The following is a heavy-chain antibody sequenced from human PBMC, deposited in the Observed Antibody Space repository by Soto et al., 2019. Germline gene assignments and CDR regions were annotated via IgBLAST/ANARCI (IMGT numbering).Heavy chain of an antibody. Sequence: QITLNESGPTQVKPRQTLTLTCTFSGFSLTTSGVGVGWIRQSPGTAPEWLALIYWYDDKRYSPSLKSRLTITKDTSKNQVVLTMADLDPADTATYYCAHRVRRTVFGLVTTAAIYFDFWGQGTPVAVSS. J-gene: IGHJ4*02. CDR1: GFSLTTSGVG. CDR3: AHRVRRTVFGLVTTAAIYFDF. D-gene: IGHD3-3*01. V-gene: IGHV2-5*01. CDR2: IYWYDDK.